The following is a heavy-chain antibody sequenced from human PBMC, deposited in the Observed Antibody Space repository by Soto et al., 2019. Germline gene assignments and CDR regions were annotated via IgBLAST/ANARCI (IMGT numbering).Heavy chain of an antibody. CDR3: ARVVWDYYYYYMDV. CDR1: GDSVTSHY. Sequence: SETLSLTCSFSGDSVTSHYLTWIRQSPEKRLEWIGYIHYTGSTNYNPSLKSRVTISVDTSKNQFSLKLSSVTVADTAVYYCARVVWDYYYYYMDVWGKGTTVTVSS. V-gene: IGHV4-59*02. J-gene: IGHJ6*03. CDR2: IHYTGST. D-gene: IGHD6-6*01.